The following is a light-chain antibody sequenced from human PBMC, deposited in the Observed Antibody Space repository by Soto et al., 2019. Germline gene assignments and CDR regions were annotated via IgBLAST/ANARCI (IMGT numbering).Light chain of an antibody. J-gene: IGLJ1*01. CDR2: RDN. CDR3: AAWDDSHNVLYV. V-gene: IGLV1-44*01. CDR1: RSNIGSNT. Sequence: AVRTQPPTVSVTPGQGVTVSCSGGRSNIGSNTVHWYQQLPGAAPKLLTYRDNQRPSGVPDRFAASKSGTSASLAISGLQSEDEGDYYCAAWDDSHNVLYVFGTGTKVTVL.